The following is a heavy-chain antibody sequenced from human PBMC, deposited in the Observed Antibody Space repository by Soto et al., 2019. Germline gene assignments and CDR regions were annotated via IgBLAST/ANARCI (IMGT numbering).Heavy chain of an antibody. CDR1: GFTFGSYA. Sequence: PGGSLRLSCAASGFTFGSYAMSWVRQAPGKGLEWVSAISGSGGSTYYADSVKGRFTISRDNSKNTLYLQMNSLRAEDTAVYYCAKHGGDSYYFDYWGQGTLVTVSS. V-gene: IGHV3-23*01. CDR2: ISGSGGST. D-gene: IGHD2-21*02. CDR3: AKHGGDSYYFDY. J-gene: IGHJ4*02.